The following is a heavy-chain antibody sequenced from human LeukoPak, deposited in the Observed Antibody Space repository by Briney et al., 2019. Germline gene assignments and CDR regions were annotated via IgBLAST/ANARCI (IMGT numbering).Heavy chain of an antibody. CDR3: ARASNPWLQLT. D-gene: IGHD5-24*01. CDR1: GFTFSNYW. V-gene: IGHV3-7*05. J-gene: IGHJ5*02. Sequence: GGSLRLSCAASGFTFSNYWMIWVRQAPGKGLEWVGNIKQDGSEKRYADSVRGRFTISRDNAQTSLYLQVNSLRAEDTAVYYCARASNPWLQLTWGQGTLVTVPS. CDR2: IKQDGSEK.